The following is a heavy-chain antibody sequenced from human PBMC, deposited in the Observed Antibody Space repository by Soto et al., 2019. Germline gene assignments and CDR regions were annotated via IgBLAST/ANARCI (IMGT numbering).Heavy chain of an antibody. CDR3: AKRGGANWAHFDY. D-gene: IGHD1-1*01. CDR2: ISDSGANT. Sequence: EVQLLESGGGLVQPGGSLRLSCAASGFSFSNYAMTWVRQAPGKGLQWVSAISDSGANTYYADSMKGRFTISRDNSKNTLYLQMNSLRAEATAVYDCAKRGGANWAHFDYWGRGTLVTVSS. V-gene: IGHV3-23*01. CDR1: GFSFSNYA. J-gene: IGHJ4*02.